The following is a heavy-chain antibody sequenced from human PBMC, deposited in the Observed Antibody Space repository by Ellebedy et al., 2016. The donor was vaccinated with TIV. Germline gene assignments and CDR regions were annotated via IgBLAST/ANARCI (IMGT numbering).Heavy chain of an antibody. V-gene: IGHV3-23*01. CDR2: IDHGGGNT. J-gene: IGHJ3*02. CDR3: ARDGSYGDYLSPTHAFVI. D-gene: IGHD4-17*01. CDR1: GFSFSSYA. Sequence: GGSLRLSCAASGFSFSSYAMTWVRQAPGKGLEWVSSIDHGGGNTYYADSVEGRFTISRDNAKNSLYLQLNSLRDEDTAVYYCARDGSYGDYLSPTHAFVIWGQGTMVTVSS.